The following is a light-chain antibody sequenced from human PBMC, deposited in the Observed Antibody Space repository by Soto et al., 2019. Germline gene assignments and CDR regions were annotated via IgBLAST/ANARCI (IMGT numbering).Light chain of an antibody. J-gene: IGLJ3*02. Sequence: QSALTQPASVSGSPGQSITISCTGTSSDVGGYNYVSWYQQHPGKAPKLMIYEVSNRPSGVSNRFSGSKSGNTASLTISGLQAEDEADYYCSSYTSSSPRVFGRGTKLTVL. CDR3: SSYTSSSPRV. CDR2: EVS. CDR1: SSDVGGYNY. V-gene: IGLV2-14*01.